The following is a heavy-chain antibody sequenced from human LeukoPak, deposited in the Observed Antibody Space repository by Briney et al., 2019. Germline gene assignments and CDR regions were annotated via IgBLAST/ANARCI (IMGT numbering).Heavy chain of an antibody. CDR3: ARDWCRIAAAGNPGCFFDP. CDR1: GYTFTGYY. D-gene: IGHD6-13*01. Sequence: GASVKVSCKASGYTFTGYYIHWVRQAPGQGLEWMGWINPNSGGTNSAQRFQGRVTMTRDTSISTAYMELSSLRSEDTAVYYCARDWCRIAAAGNPGCFFDPWGQGTLVTVSS. V-gene: IGHV1-2*02. CDR2: INPNSGGT. J-gene: IGHJ5*02.